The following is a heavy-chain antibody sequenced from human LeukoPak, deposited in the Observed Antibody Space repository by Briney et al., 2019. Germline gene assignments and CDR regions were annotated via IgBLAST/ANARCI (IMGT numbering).Heavy chain of an antibody. CDR1: GFTVSSNY. D-gene: IGHD6-13*01. CDR3: AKENRQQLRTYYFDY. CDR2: IYSGGST. J-gene: IGHJ4*02. V-gene: IGHV3-66*01. Sequence: GGSLRLSCAASGFTVSSNYMSWVRQAPGKGLEWVSVIYSGGSTYYADSVKGRLTISRDNSKNTLYLQMNSLRAEDTAVYYCAKENRQQLRTYYFDYWGQGTLVTVSS.